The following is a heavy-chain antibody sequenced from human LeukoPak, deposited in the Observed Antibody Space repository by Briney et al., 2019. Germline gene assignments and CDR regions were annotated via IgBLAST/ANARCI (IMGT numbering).Heavy chain of an antibody. J-gene: IGHJ3*02. V-gene: IGHV3-21*01. CDR1: GFTFSDYY. Sequence: GGSLRLSCAASGFTFSDYYMNWVRQAPGKGLEWVSSISSSSSYIYYADSVKGRFTISRDNAKNSLYLQMNSLRAEDTAVYYCARQGIAAVPKAFDIWGQGTMVTVSS. CDR3: ARQGIAAVPKAFDI. D-gene: IGHD6-13*01. CDR2: ISSSSSYI.